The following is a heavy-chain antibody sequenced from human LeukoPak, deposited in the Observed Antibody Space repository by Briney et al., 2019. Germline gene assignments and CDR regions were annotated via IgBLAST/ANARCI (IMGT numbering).Heavy chain of an antibody. J-gene: IGHJ4*02. Sequence: GGSLRLSCAASGFTFSYYSINWVRQAPGKGLEWVFSISSSGGYINYADSVKGRFAISRDNAKDALYLQMNSLRAEDTAVYYCARFDYADYLAFDYWGQGTLVTVSS. CDR1: GFTFSYYS. V-gene: IGHV3-21*01. CDR3: ARFDYADYLAFDY. D-gene: IGHD4-17*01. CDR2: ISSSGGYI.